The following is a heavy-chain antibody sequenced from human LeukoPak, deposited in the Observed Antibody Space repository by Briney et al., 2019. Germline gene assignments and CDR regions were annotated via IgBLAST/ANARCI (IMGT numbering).Heavy chain of an antibody. D-gene: IGHD6-19*01. CDR3: ARDPSNTSGWSPYFDY. CDR1: GYAFNKHG. Sequence: ASVKVSCKASGYAFNKHGITWVRQAPGQGLEWMGWISAYNGDTKYLQKFQGRVTLLTDTSASSAYMELRGLTSDDTAFYYCARDPSNTSGWSPYFDYWGQGALVTVSS. J-gene: IGHJ4*02. V-gene: IGHV1-18*04. CDR2: ISAYNGDT.